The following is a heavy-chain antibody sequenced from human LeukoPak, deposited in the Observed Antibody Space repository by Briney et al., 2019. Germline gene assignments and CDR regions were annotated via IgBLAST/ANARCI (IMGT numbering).Heavy chain of an antibody. J-gene: IGHJ4*02. CDR2: IYTSGST. CDR1: GGSISSGSYY. Sequence: PSETLSLTCTVSGGSISSGSYYWSWIRQPAGKGLEWIGRIYTSGSTNYNPSLKSRVTMSVDTSKNQFSLKLSSVTAADTAVYYCARDSSGWNPLFDYWGQGTLVTVSS. CDR3: ARDSSGWNPLFDY. D-gene: IGHD6-19*01. V-gene: IGHV4-61*02.